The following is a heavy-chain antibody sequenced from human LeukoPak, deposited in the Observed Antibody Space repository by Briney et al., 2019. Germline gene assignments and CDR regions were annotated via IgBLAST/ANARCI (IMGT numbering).Heavy chain of an antibody. CDR1: RYTFTDFY. J-gene: IGHJ4*02. CDR2: INPNNGYT. D-gene: IGHD2-2*01. CDR3: ATRGGKTSWSAFDF. V-gene: IGHV1-2*02. Sequence: ASVKVSCKTSRYTFTDFYLHWVRQAPGQGLEWMGWINPNNGYTNYAQKFQGRISMTTDTSSNTAYMDLSELKSDDTAVYYCATRGGKTSWSAFDFWGQGTLLTVSS.